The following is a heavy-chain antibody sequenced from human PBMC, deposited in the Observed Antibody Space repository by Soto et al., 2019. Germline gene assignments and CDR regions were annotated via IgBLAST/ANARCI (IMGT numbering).Heavy chain of an antibody. CDR3: ASAYCGGDCSNYYYGMDV. Sequence: ASVKVSCKDSGYTLTSYAMHWVRQAPGQRLEWMGWINAGNGNTKYSQKFQGRVTITRDTSASTAYMELSSLRSEDTAVYYCASAYCGGDCSNYYYGMDVWGQGTTVTVSS. V-gene: IGHV1-3*01. J-gene: IGHJ6*02. CDR2: INAGNGNT. CDR1: GYTLTSYA. D-gene: IGHD2-21*02.